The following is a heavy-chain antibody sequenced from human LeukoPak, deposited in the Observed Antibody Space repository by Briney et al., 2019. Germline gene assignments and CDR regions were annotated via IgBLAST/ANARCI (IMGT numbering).Heavy chain of an antibody. CDR2: IYYSGST. J-gene: IGHJ1*01. Sequence: SETLSLTCTVSGGSISSSSYYWGWIRQPPGKGLEWIGSIYYSGSTYYKPSLKSRVTISVDTSKNQFSLKLSSVTAADTAVYYCASCRRDGFLVRHWGQGTLVTVSS. CDR3: ASCRRDGFLVRH. D-gene: IGHD5-24*01. CDR1: GGSISSSSYY. V-gene: IGHV4-39*07.